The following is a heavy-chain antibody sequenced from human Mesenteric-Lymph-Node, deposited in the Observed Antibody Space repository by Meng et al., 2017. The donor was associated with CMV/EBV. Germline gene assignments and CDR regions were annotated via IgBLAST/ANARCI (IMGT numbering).Heavy chain of an antibody. CDR3: GGAGSYNDY. CDR1: GGSFSDYY. J-gene: IGHJ4*02. D-gene: IGHD3-10*01. V-gene: IGHV4-34*01. Sequence: SETLSLTCAVYGGSFSDYYWSWIRQPPGKGLEWIGEINHSGSTNYNPSLKSRVTISVDTSKNQFSLKLSSVTAADTAMYYCGGAGSYNDYWGQGTLVTVSS. CDR2: INHSGST.